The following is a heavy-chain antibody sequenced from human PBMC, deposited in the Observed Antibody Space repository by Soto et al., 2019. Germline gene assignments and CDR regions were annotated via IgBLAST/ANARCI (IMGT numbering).Heavy chain of an antibody. D-gene: IGHD3-16*01. CDR3: GREEGGGRFGGGRALDY. CDR1: GYTFTNYG. V-gene: IGHV1-18*01. CDR2: ISAYNGNT. Sequence: QVQLVQSGAEVKKPGASVKVSCKASGYTFTNYGISWVRQAPGQGLEWMGWISAYNGNTNYAQKFQGRVTMTTDTSTSTAYMERGSLGSDDTAVYYCGREEGGGRFGGGRALDYWGQGTLVTVSS. J-gene: IGHJ4*02.